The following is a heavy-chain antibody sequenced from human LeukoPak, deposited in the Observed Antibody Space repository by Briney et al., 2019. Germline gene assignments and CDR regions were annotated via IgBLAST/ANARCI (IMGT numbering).Heavy chain of an antibody. Sequence: LGESLKISCQGSGYSFTSHWIGWVRQMPEKGLELMGIIYPGDSDTRYSPSFKGQVTISADKSISTAYLQWSSLKASDTAMYYCARQRTASSSGYYYGYWGQGTLVTVSS. CDR2: IYPGDSDT. CDR3: ARQRTASSSGYYYGY. D-gene: IGHD3-22*01. J-gene: IGHJ4*02. V-gene: IGHV5-51*01. CDR1: GYSFTSHW.